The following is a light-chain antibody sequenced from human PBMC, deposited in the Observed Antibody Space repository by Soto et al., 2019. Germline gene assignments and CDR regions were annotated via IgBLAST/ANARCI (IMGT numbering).Light chain of an antibody. CDR2: DAS. Sequence: DIQMTQSPSTLSASVGDRVIITCRASQSISRWLAWYQQKPGKAPKLLIYDASSLQSGAPSRFSGSGSGTEFTLNISSLQADYFATYFRQQYNSYSPRTFGQGTKVEIK. CDR1: QSISRW. V-gene: IGKV1-5*01. CDR3: QQYNSYSPRT. J-gene: IGKJ1*01.